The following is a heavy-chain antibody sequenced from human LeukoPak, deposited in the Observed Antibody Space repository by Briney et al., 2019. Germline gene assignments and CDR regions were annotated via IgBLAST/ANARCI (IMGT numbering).Heavy chain of an antibody. V-gene: IGHV3-7*01. J-gene: IGHJ3*02. CDR1: GFSFSTHW. Sequence: GGSLRLSCAASGFSFSTHWMSWFRQAPGKGLEWVALKKKDGSDKYYVDSVKGRFTISRDNAKNSLYLQMNSLRADDTAVYYCAGDEGWTFDIWGQGTKVTVSS. D-gene: IGHD5-24*01. CDR2: KKKDGSDK. CDR3: AGDEGWTFDI.